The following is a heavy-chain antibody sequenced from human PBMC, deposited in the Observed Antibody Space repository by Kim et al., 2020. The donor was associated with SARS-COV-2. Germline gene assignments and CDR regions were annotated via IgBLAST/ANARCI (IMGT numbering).Heavy chain of an antibody. J-gene: IGHJ6*02. Sequence: SETLSLTCTVSGGSISSSSYYWGWIRQPPGKGLEWIGSIYYSGSTYYNPSLKSRVTISVDTSKNQFSLKLSSVTAADTAVYYCARHFGDRYYYGSGGYYKTDDYYYYGTDDWGQGTTVTVSS. D-gene: IGHD3-10*01. CDR3: ARHFGDRYYYGSGGYYKTDDYYYYGTDD. CDR2: IYYSGST. V-gene: IGHV4-39*01. CDR1: GGSISSSSYY.